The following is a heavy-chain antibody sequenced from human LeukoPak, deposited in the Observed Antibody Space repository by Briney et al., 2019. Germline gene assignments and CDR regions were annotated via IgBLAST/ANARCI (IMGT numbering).Heavy chain of an antibody. D-gene: IGHD3-22*01. CDR1: GGTFSSYA. J-gene: IGHJ4*02. CDR2: IIPIFGTA. Sequence: SVKVSCKASGGTFSSYAISWVRQAPGQGLEWMGRIIPIFGTANYAQKFQGRVTITTDESTSTAYMELSSLRSEDTAVYYCARAESNYYDSSGYYWDWGQGTLVTVSP. CDR3: ARAESNYYDSSGYYWD. V-gene: IGHV1-69*05.